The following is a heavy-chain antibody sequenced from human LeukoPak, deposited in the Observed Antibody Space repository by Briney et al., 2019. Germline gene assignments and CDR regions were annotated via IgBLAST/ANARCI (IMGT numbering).Heavy chain of an antibody. CDR1: GGSISSSSYY. CDR2: IYYSGST. D-gene: IGHD4-23*01. V-gene: IGHV4-39*01. J-gene: IGHJ4*02. CDR3: GRANGCNPLGFDY. Sequence: SETLSLTCTVSGGSISSSSYYWGWIRQPPGKGLEWIGSIYYSGSTYYNPSLKSRVTISVDTSKKQFSLKLSSVTAADTAVYYCGRANGCNPLGFDYWGQGTLVTVSS.